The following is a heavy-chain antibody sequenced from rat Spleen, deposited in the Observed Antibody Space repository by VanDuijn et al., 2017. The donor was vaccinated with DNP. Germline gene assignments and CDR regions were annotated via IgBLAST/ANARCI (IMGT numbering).Heavy chain of an antibody. V-gene: IGHV5-31*01. CDR3: SSNPHIRTAAPFDY. Sequence: EVQLVESGGGPVQPGRSLKISCIASGFIFSNYWMTWIRQAPGKGLEWVASITNTGDSTYYLDSVKGRFSISRDNAKSTLYLPVNRLRSEDTATYYCSSNPHIRTAAPFDYWGQGVMVTVSS. CDR2: ITNTGDST. D-gene: IGHD3-8*01. J-gene: IGHJ2*01. CDR1: GFIFSNYW.